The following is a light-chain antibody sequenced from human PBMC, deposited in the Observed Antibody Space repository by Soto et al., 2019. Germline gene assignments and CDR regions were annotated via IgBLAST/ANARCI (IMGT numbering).Light chain of an antibody. Sequence: ETVMTQSPATLSLSPGERVTLSCRASQSVCSDVAWYQQRHGQALRLIVYGASSRASDVPARFNGSGSGIEFSLTLSGLQSEDFAVYYCQQYSKWPRTFGLWNTVEI. J-gene: IGKJ1*01. CDR1: QSVCSD. V-gene: IGKV3D-15*01. CDR2: GAS. CDR3: QQYSKWPRT.